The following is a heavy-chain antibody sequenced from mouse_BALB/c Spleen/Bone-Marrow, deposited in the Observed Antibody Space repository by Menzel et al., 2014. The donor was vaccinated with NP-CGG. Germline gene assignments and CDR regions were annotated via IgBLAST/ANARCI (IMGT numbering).Heavy chain of an antibody. Sequence: LVKTGTSVKISCKASGYSFTGYYIHWVKQTHGKSLEWIGYISCYNGATSYNQKFEGKATFTVDTSSTTAYIQFNSLTSEDSAVYYCARETTATYFDVWGAGTTVTVSP. D-gene: IGHD1-2*01. J-gene: IGHJ1*01. CDR3: ARETTATYFDV. CDR2: ISCYNGAT. V-gene: IGHV1S34*01. CDR1: GYSFTGYY.